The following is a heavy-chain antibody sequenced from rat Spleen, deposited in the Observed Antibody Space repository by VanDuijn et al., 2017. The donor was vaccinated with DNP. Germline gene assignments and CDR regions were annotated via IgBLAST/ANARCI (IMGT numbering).Heavy chain of an antibody. CDR2: ISTSGGST. V-gene: IGHV5S11*01. J-gene: IGHJ2*01. CDR1: GFTFSNYD. Sequence: EVQLVESGGGLVQPGRSLKLSCAASGFTFSNYDMAWVRQAPTKGLEWVASISTSGGSTYYRDSVKGRFTISRDNAKITLYLQMDSLRSEETATYYCASHTYYGYDYFIYWGQGVMVTVSS. D-gene: IGHD1-9*01. CDR3: ASHTYYGYDYFIY.